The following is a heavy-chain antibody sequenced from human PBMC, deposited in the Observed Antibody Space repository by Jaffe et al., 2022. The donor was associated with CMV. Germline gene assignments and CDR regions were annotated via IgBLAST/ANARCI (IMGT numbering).Heavy chain of an antibody. V-gene: IGHV4-39*01. CDR2: IYYSGST. CDR3: ARHHIAGGFCSSTSCPGDWFDP. J-gene: IGHJ5*02. Sequence: QLQLQESGPGLVKPSETLSLTCTVSGGSISSSSYYWGWIRQPPGKGLEWIGSIYYSGSTYYNPSLKSRVTISVDTSKNQFSLKLSSVTAADTAVYYCARHHIAGGFCSSTSCPGDWFDPWGQGTLVTVSS. CDR1: GGSISSSSYY. D-gene: IGHD2-2*01.